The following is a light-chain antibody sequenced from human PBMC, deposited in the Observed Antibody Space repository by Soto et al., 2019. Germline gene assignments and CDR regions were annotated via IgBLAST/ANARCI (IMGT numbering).Light chain of an antibody. V-gene: IGKV3-15*01. CDR3: QQYDDWRGT. J-gene: IGKJ1*01. Sequence: EIVMTQSPATLSVSPGERATLSCRASQSVSSNLAWYQQKPGQAPSLLIYGASTSATGIPARFSGSGSGTEFTLTISSLQSEDLAVYYCQQYDDWRGTFGQGTKVEIK. CDR1: QSVSSN. CDR2: GAS.